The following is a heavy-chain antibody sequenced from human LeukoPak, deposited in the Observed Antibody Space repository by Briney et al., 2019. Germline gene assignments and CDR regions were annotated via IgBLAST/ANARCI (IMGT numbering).Heavy chain of an antibody. D-gene: IGHD2-2*03. CDR1: GYTFTSYY. J-gene: IGHJ6*03. Sequence: ASVTVSCKASGYTFTSYYMHWVRQAPRQGLEWMGIINLSGGGTSYAQKFQRRVTMTRDMSTSTVYMELSSLRSEDTAVYYCARRGYCSSASCYSIYYYYYMDVWGKGTTVTVSS. CDR2: INLSGGGT. V-gene: IGHV1-46*01. CDR3: ARRGYCSSASCYSIYYYYYMDV.